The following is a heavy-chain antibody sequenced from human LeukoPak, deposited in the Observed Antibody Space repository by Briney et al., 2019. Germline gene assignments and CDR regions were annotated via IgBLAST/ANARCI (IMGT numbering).Heavy chain of an antibody. CDR3: ARGVVIAPQTFDY. V-gene: IGHV4-30-4*07. CDR1: GDSITSGGYS. Sequence: PSETLSLTCVVSGDSITSGGYSWSWIRQPPGKGLEWVGYIYDSGIAFYNPSLKSRVTMSVDTSKNHFFLNLRSVTAADTAVYYCARGVVIAPQTFDYWGQGTLVTVS. D-gene: IGHD2-21*01. J-gene: IGHJ4*02. CDR2: IYDSGIA.